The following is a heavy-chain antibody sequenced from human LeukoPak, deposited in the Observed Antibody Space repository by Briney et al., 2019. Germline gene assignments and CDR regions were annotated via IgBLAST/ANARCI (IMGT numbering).Heavy chain of an antibody. CDR3: ASGSDSSGYYPVSFDY. CDR2: ISCSRSYI. D-gene: IGHD3-22*01. Sequence: GWSLRLSCAASGFTFSTYTMNELRQAAGKGGEGVSSISCSRSYIYYADSVKGRFTISSDNAKNSLYLQMNSLRAEDTAVYYCASGSDSSGYYPVSFDYWGQGTLVTVSS. J-gene: IGHJ4*02. V-gene: IGHV3-21*01. CDR1: GFTFSTYT.